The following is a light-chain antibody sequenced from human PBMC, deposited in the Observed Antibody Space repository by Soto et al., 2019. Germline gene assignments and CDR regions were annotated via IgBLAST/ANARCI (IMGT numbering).Light chain of an antibody. CDR2: GAS. V-gene: IGKV1-6*01. Sequence: AIQMTQSPSSLSASVGDRVTITCRASQGIRNDLGWYQQKPGKAPKLLIYGASILRSGVPSRFSGSGSGTEFTITVSSLQPEDFATYYCLQDYNFPWTFGQGTKVEIK. J-gene: IGKJ1*01. CDR3: LQDYNFPWT. CDR1: QGIRND.